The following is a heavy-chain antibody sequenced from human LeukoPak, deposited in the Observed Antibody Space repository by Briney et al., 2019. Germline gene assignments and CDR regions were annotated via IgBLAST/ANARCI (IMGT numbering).Heavy chain of an antibody. V-gene: IGHV3-66*02. Sequence: PGGSLRLSCAASGFTVSSNYMSWVRQAPGKGLEWVSVIYSGGSTYYADSVKGRFTISRDNSKNTLYLQMNSLRAEDTAVYYCASSDSSGYAPLGYWGQGTLVTVSS. CDR3: ASSDSSGYAPLGY. D-gene: IGHD3-22*01. CDR1: GFTVSSNY. CDR2: IYSGGST. J-gene: IGHJ4*02.